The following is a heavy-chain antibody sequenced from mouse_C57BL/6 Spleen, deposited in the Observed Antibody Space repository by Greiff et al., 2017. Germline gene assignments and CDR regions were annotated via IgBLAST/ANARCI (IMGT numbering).Heavy chain of an antibody. CDR2: IYPYNGVS. CDR1: GYSFTGYY. D-gene: IGHD1-1*01. J-gene: IGHJ3*01. V-gene: IGHV1-31*01. Sequence: EVQLQQSGPELVKPGASVKISCKASGYSFTGYYMHWVKQSHGNILDWIGYIYPYNGVSSYNQKFKGKATFTVDKSSSTAYMELRSLTSEDSAIYFCASGCCCGSSPFAYWGQGTLVTVSA. CDR3: ASGCCCGSSPFAY.